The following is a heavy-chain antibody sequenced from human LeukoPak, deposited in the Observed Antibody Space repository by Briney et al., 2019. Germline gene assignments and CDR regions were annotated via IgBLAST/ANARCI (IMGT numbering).Heavy chain of an antibody. D-gene: IGHD3-10*02. CDR3: ARGRELLCFDY. J-gene: IGHJ4*02. V-gene: IGHV1-69*01. Sequence: GASVKVSCKASGGTFSSYAISWVRQAPGQGLEWMGGIIPIFGAANYAQKFQGRVTITADESTSTAYMELSSLRSEDTAVYYCARGRELLCFDYWGQGTLVTVSS. CDR2: IIPIFGAA. CDR1: GGTFSSYA.